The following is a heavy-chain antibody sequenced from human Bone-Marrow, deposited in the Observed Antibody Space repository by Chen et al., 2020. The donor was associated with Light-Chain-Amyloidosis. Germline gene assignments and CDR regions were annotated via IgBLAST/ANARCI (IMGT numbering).Heavy chain of an antibody. V-gene: IGHV1-2*02. CDR2: INLNSGAT. CDR3: ARDKVSTIGNFDY. CDR1: GYIFTGYY. D-gene: IGHD1-1*01. Sequence: QVQLVQSGAEVKRTGASVKVYCTASGYIFTGYYIHWVRQAPGQGLEWMGWINLNSGATMYSQKIQGRVTMTRDTSISTAYMELSRLRSDDTAVYYCARDKVSTIGNFDYWGQGTLVTVSS. J-gene: IGHJ4*02.